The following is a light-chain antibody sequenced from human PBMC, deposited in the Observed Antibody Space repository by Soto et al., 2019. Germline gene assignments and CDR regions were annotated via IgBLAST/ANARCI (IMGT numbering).Light chain of an antibody. CDR1: QSLSSY. J-gene: IGKJ1*01. Sequence: DIQMTQSPSSLSASVGDRVTITCRASQSLSSYLNWYQQKPGKAPKLLIYAAASLQSGVPSRFSGSGSGTDFTLTISSLQPECFATYYCQQSYSTPPTFGQGTKVEIK. V-gene: IGKV1-39*01. CDR2: AAA. CDR3: QQSYSTPPT.